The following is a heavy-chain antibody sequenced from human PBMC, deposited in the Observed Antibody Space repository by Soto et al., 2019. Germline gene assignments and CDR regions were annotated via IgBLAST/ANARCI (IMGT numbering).Heavy chain of an antibody. Sequence: SETLSHTSTVSCGYISSYAWCWIRQPPGKELEWSGYIYFSGSTYCTPSRLLRVTISVDTSYNQISQILRRVNAAVTSEYYCARRYSIAFVIWGQGTMVSVSS. J-gene: IGHJ3*02. CDR1: CGYISSYA. CDR3: ARRYSIAFVI. V-gene: IGHV4-59*08. D-gene: IGHD6-13*01. CDR2: IYFSGST.